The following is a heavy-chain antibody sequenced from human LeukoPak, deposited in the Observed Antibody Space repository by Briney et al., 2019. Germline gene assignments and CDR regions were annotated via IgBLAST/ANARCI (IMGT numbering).Heavy chain of an antibody. J-gene: IGHJ4*02. D-gene: IGHD1-26*01. CDR2: ISWNSGSI. Sequence: GRSLRLSCAASGFTFDDYAMHWVRQAPGKGLEWVSGISWNSGSIGYADSVKGRFTISRDNAKNSLYLQMNSLRAEDTAVYYCARDISIVGSAGVDYWGQGTLVTVSS. V-gene: IGHV3-9*01. CDR1: GFTFDDYA. CDR3: ARDISIVGSAGVDY.